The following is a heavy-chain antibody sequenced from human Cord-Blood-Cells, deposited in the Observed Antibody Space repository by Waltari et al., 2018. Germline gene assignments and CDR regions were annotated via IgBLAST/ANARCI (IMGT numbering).Heavy chain of an antibody. V-gene: IGHV1-8*01. CDR3: ARGRSLEYSRSSAAFDI. D-gene: IGHD6-6*01. CDR2: FNPTSGNT. Sequence: EQMVKSGAEGKKPGESGKVQCKGSGKRLTSDDMKGGRQGKGKWLEWMGWFNPTSGNTGYAQKFQGRVTMTRNTSISTAYMELSSLRSEDMAVYYCARGRSLEYSRSSAAFDIWGQGTMVTVSS. J-gene: IGHJ3*02. CDR1: GKRLTSDD.